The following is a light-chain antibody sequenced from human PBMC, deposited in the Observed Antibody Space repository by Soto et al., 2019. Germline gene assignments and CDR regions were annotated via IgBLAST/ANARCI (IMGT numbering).Light chain of an antibody. CDR2: GAS. V-gene: IGKV3-20*01. CDR1: QSVSSSY. CDR3: QQYGSSPWT. Sequence: EIVLTQSPGTLYLSRVERATLSFSASQSVSSSYLAWYQQKPGQAPRLLIYGASSRATGIPDRFSGSGSGTDFTLTISRLEPEDFAVYYCQQYGSSPWTFGQGTKVDIK. J-gene: IGKJ1*01.